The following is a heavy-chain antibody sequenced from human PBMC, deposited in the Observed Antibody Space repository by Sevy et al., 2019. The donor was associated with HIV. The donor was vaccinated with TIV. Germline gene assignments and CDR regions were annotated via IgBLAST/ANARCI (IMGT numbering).Heavy chain of an antibody. D-gene: IGHD3-10*01. J-gene: IGHJ4*02. Sequence: GGSLRLSCAASGFTFSSYSMNWVRQAPGKGLEWVSYISSSSSTIYYADSVKGRFTISRDNAKNSLYLQMNSQRDEDTAVYYCARDRESYYSMSVDKLFDYWGQGTLVTVSS. CDR2: ISSSSSTI. CDR1: GFTFSSYS. V-gene: IGHV3-48*02. CDR3: ARDRESYYSMSVDKLFDY.